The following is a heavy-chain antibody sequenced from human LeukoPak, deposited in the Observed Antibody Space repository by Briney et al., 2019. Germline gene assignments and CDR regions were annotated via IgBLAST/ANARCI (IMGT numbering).Heavy chain of an antibody. CDR2: IYHSGSV. CDR1: GYSISSGYY. CDR3: ARGGSYHGGFDY. V-gene: IGHV4-38-2*02. J-gene: IGHJ4*02. D-gene: IGHD1-26*01. Sequence: SETLSLTCTVSGYSISSGYYWGWIRQPPGKGLEWIGSIYHSGSVYFNPSLKSRVTISVDTSNNQFSLKLSSVTAADTAVYYCARGGSYHGGFDYWGQGTLVTVSS.